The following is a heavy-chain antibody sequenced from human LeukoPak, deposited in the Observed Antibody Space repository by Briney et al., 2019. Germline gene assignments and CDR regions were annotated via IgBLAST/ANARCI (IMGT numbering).Heavy chain of an antibody. Sequence: SETLSLTCAVYGGSFSGYYWSWIRQPPGKGLEWIGEINHSGSTNYNPSLKSRVTISVDTSKNQFSLKLSSVTAADTAVYYCARGGDGYNFRYYYYYMDVWGKGTTVTVSS. CDR3: ARGGDGYNFRYYYYYMDV. V-gene: IGHV4-34*01. J-gene: IGHJ6*03. CDR1: GGSFSGYY. D-gene: IGHD5-24*01. CDR2: INHSGST.